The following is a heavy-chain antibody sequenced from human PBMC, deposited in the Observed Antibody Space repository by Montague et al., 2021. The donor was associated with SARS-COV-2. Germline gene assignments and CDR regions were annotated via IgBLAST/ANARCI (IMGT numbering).Heavy chain of an antibody. CDR3: ARERGRGVDYFDP. Sequence: SETLSLTCAVYGGSFSGYFWSWIRQTPGRGLEWIGEINHGGTADYNPSLKSRVTLSVDTPKAQFSLILTFVTAADTAVYYCARERGRGVDYFDPWGQGTLVTVSS. J-gene: IGHJ5*02. CDR1: GGSFSGYF. V-gene: IGHV4-34*01. D-gene: IGHD4-11*01. CDR2: INHGGTA.